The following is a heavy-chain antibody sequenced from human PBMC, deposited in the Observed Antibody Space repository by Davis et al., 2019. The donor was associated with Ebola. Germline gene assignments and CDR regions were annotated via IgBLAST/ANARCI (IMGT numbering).Heavy chain of an antibody. CDR2: IYPGDSET. D-gene: IGHD3-22*01. Sequence: KVSCKGSGYSFSTYWIGWVRQMPGKGLEWMGIIYPGDSETRYNPSFEGQVTISADKSISTAYLRWSSLKASDTAMYYCARQYDSAGYYYGMDVWGQGTTVTVSS. CDR3: ARQYDSAGYYYGMDV. V-gene: IGHV5-51*01. CDR1: GYSFSTYW. J-gene: IGHJ6*02.